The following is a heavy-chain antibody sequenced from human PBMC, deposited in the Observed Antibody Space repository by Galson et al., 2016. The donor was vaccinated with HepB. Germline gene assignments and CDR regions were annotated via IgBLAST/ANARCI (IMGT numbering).Heavy chain of an antibody. CDR2: ISGGCGNT. CDR3: AKQRTGLISDASDL. CDR1: GFTFSYYA. Sequence: SLRLSCPASGFTFSYYALTWFRQAPGKGLEWVATISGGCGNTFYADSLKGRPTTSRDNSKNTLFLLMNSLRVDAAALYYCAKQRTGLISDASDLWGHGTLVTVSS. J-gene: IGHJ3*01. D-gene: IGHD3/OR15-3a*01. V-gene: IGHV3-23*01.